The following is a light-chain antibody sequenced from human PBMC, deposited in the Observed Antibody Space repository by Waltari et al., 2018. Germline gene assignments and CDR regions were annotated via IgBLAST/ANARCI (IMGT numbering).Light chain of an antibody. CDR3: SAWDSDLVAVV. Sequence: QAGLTQPPSLSRDLGQTATLTCTGNRNNVGNQGAAWLQQHRGHPPKLLSFRSSNRPSGISERFSASTSGNTASLTITGLQPDDEADYYCSAWDSDLVAVVFGGGTRLTVL. V-gene: IGLV10-54*04. CDR1: RNNVGNQG. J-gene: IGLJ3*02. CDR2: RSS.